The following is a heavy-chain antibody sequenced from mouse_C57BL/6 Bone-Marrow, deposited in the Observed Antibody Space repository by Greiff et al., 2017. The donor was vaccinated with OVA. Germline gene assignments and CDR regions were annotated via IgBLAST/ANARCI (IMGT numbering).Heavy chain of an antibody. Sequence: VQLEESGPGLVAPSQSLSITCTVSGFSLTSYAISWVRQPPGKGLEWLGVIWTGGGTNYNSALISRLSISKDNSKSQVFLKMNSLQTDDTTRYYCDRTVPNYYYGGSHEYFDDWGKGTTVTVSA. V-gene: IGHV2-9-1*01. CDR3: DRTVPNYYYGGSHEYFDD. CDR1: GFSLTSYA. D-gene: IGHD1-1*01. J-gene: IGHJ1*03. CDR2: IWTGGGT.